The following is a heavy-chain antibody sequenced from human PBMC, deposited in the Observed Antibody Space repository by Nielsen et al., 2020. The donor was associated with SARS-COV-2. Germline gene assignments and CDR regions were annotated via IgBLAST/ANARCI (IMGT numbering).Heavy chain of an antibody. CDR1: GLSVSSNY. CDR2: MYTDGSK. Sequence: GESLKISCAASGLSVSSNYMNWVRQGPGKGLEWVSVMYTDGSKQYADSVKGRFTISRDNSKNTLYLQMNSLRAEDTAVYYCAKASGYYDSSGYYQYGMDVWGQGTTVTVSS. V-gene: IGHV3-53*05. D-gene: IGHD3-22*01. CDR3: AKASGYYDSSGYYQYGMDV. J-gene: IGHJ6*02.